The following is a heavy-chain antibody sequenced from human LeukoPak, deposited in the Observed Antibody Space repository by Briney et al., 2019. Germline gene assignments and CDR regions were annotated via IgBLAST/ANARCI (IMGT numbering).Heavy chain of an antibody. D-gene: IGHD5-24*01. Sequence: ASVKVSCKASGYTFSNYHIPWVRQAPGQGIEWMGIINPRYGSTTYAQNFQGRVTMTRDMSTSTVYMELSSLRSEDTAVYHCAREEARDGSTGYYFDYWGQGTLLTVSS. V-gene: IGHV1-46*01. CDR3: AREEARDGSTGYYFDY. J-gene: IGHJ4*02. CDR1: GYTFSNYH. CDR2: INPRYGST.